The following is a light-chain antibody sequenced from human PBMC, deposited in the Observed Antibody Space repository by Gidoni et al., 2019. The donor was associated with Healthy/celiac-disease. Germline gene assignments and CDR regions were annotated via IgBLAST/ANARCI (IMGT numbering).Light chain of an antibody. V-gene: IGKV3-15*01. CDR3: QQYNNWPPWT. Sequence: ATHSCRASQSVSSNLAWYQQKPGQAPRLLIYGASTRATGIPARFSGSGSGTEFTLTISSLQSEDFAVYYCQQYNNWPPWTFGQGTKVDIK. CDR2: GAS. J-gene: IGKJ1*01. CDR1: QSVSSN.